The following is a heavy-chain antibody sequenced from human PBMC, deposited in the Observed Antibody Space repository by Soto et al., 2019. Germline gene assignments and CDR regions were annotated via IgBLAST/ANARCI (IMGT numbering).Heavy chain of an antibody. J-gene: IGHJ6*02. CDR2: IIPMLGIG. Sequence: QVQLVQSGAEVKMPGSSVRVSCKASGGSFSKYGISWVRQAPGQGLEWMGGIIPMLGIGNYAEKFLGRVTITADKSTSTSHMELSSLRSEDKAVYFCAGGYRENYFYAMDVWGHGTTVTVSS. D-gene: IGHD1-26*01. V-gene: IGHV1-69*17. CDR1: GGSFSKYG. CDR3: AGGYRENYFYAMDV.